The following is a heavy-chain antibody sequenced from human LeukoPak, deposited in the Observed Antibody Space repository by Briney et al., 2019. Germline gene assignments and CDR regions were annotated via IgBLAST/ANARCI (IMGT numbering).Heavy chain of an antibody. CDR2: ISYDGSNT. CDR1: GFTFSGYG. CDR3: AKVATPYDSSGYYDY. J-gene: IGHJ4*02. D-gene: IGHD3-22*01. V-gene: IGHV3-30*18. Sequence: GSLRLSCAASGFTFSGYGMHWVRQAPGKGLEWVALISYDGSNTYYADSVKGRFTISRDNSKNTLYLQMNSLRAEDTAVYYCAKVATPYDSSGYYDYWGQGTLVTVSS.